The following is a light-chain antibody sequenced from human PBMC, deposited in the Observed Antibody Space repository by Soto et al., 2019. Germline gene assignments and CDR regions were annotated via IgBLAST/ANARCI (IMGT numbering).Light chain of an antibody. V-gene: IGKV3-20*01. CDR3: QQYCRAPFT. CDR1: QRITSNF. J-gene: IGKJ2*01. Sequence: EIVLTQSPVTLSLSPGERATLSCRASQRITSNFLAWFQQKAGLAPRLLIYGASTRASGVPDRFSGGGSGTDFVLTISRLEPEDFAVYYCQQYCRAPFTFGQGTKLHIK. CDR2: GAS.